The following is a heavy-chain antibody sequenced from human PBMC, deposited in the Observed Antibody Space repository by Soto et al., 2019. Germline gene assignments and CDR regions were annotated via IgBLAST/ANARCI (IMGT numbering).Heavy chain of an antibody. CDR2: ISGSAATT. CDR1: GFTFSSYA. CDR3: ARGPRYCSGYSCDYYMDV. D-gene: IGHD2-15*01. Sequence: EVQLLESGGGLVQPGGSLRLSCAASGFTFSSYAMSWVRQAPGKGMEWVSAISGSAATTFYADSVKGRFTVYRDNSKNTHYLQMNSLRAEDTAVYYCARGPRYCSGYSCDYYMDVWGKGTTVTVSS. J-gene: IGHJ6*03. V-gene: IGHV3-23*01.